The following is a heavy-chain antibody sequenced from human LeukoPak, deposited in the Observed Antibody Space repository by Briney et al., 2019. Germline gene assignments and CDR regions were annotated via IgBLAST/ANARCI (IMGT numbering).Heavy chain of an antibody. CDR2: IYYSGST. V-gene: IGHV4-39*01. Sequence: SETLSLTCTVSGCSISSSTYYWGWMRQPPGRGLEWIGSIYYSGSTYYNPSLKSRVTISVDTSKTQFSLKVISVTAAATAVYYCARPTTGTAAPGYDYWGQGILVTVAS. D-gene: IGHD6-6*01. CDR3: ARPTTGTAAPGYDY. J-gene: IGHJ4*02. CDR1: GCSISSSTYY.